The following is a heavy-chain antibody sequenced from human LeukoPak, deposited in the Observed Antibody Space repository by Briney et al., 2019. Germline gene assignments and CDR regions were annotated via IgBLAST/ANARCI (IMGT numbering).Heavy chain of an antibody. Sequence: KPSETLSLTFTVSGGSISSYYWSWIRQPPGKGLEWIGYIYYSGSTNYNPSLKSRVTISVDTSKNQFSLKLSSVTAADTAVYFCARGRVSSSTWYSTYYYFFYMDFWGKGTTVTVSS. CDR2: IYYSGST. CDR1: GGSISSYY. V-gene: IGHV4-59*01. D-gene: IGHD4-11*01. J-gene: IGHJ6*03. CDR3: ARGRVSSSTWYSTYYYFFYMDF.